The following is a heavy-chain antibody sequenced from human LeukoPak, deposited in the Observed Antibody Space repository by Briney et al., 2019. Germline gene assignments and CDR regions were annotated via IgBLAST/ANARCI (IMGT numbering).Heavy chain of an antibody. CDR1: GYTFTSYD. CDR2: MNPNSGNT. Sequence: GASVKVSCKASGYTFTSYDINWVRQATGQGLEWMGWMNPNSGNTGYAPKFHGRVTMTRDTSISTAYMELSRLRSDDTAIYYCAKNIHLGFGQRDDAFDIWGQGTMVTVSS. V-gene: IGHV1-8*02. CDR3: AKNIHLGFGQRDDAFDI. D-gene: IGHD2-2*02. J-gene: IGHJ3*02.